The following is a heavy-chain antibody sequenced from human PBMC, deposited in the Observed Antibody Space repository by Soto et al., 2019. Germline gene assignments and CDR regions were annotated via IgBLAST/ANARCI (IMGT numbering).Heavy chain of an antibody. CDR2: IYYSGST. V-gene: IGHV4-59*01. J-gene: IGHJ4*02. CDR3: ARSPKFWSGYYALNFDY. CDR1: GGSISSYY. D-gene: IGHD3-3*01. Sequence: QVQLQESGPGLVKPSETLSLTCTVSGGSISSYYWSWIRQPPGKGLEWIGYIYYSGSTNYNPSLKSRVTISVDTSKNQFSLKLSSVTAADTAVYYCARSPKFWSGYYALNFDYWGQGTLVTVSS.